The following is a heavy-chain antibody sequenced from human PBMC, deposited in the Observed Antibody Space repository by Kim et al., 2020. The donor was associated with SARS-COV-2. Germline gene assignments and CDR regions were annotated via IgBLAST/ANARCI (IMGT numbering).Heavy chain of an antibody. CDR2: IYGGGTT. CDR1: GFNVYSNH. D-gene: IGHD3-16*01. J-gene: IGHJ5*02. CDR3: ASDVGGAGHSASDP. V-gene: IGHV3-53*01. Sequence: GGSLRLSCVASGFNVYSNHMNWVRQAPGKGLERVSVIYGGGTTDYADSLKGRSTISSANSPNPLHLEMSSLRSEAPTVHYFASDVGGAGHSASDPRG.